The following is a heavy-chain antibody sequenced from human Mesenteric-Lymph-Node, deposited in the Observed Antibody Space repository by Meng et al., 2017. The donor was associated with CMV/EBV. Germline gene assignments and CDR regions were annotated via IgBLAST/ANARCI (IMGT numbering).Heavy chain of an antibody. CDR1: GFTFDDYA. D-gene: IGHD3-3*01. V-gene: IGHV3-9*01. Sequence: SLKISCAASGFTFDDYAMHWVRQAPGKGLEWVSGISWNSGSIGYADSVKGRFTISRDNAKNSLYLQMNSLRAEDTALYYCAKDIGAYDFRRRGGHYYGMDVWGQGTTVTVSS. CDR3: AKDIGAYDFRRRGGHYYGMDV. CDR2: ISWNSGSI. J-gene: IGHJ6*02.